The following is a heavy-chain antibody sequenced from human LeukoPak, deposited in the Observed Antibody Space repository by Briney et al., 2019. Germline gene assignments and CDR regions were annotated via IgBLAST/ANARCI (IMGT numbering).Heavy chain of an antibody. V-gene: IGHV4-30-4*08. D-gene: IGHD3-3*01. CDR2: IYYSGST. J-gene: IGHJ4*02. CDR1: GGSISSGDYY. Sequence: SQTLSLTCTVSGGSISSGDYYWSWIRQPPGKGLEWIGYIYYSGSTYYNPSLKSRVTISVDTSKNQFSLKLSSVTAADTAVYYCARVYRTYYDFWSGYEAPYYFDYWGQGTLVTVSS. CDR3: ARVYRTYYDFWSGYEAPYYFDY.